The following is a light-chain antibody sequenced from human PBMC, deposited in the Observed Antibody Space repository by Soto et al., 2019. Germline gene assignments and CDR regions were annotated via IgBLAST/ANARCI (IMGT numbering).Light chain of an antibody. CDR2: ATS. Sequence: EIVLTQSPGTLSLSPGERATLSCRASQSVRSSLAWYQQRPGQAPRLLIYATSHRASGIPARFSGSGSGTDFTLTISSLEPEDSAVYYCQQRSDWPPSLTFGGGTKVDIK. J-gene: IGKJ4*01. CDR3: QQRSDWPPSLT. CDR1: QSVRSS. V-gene: IGKV3-11*01.